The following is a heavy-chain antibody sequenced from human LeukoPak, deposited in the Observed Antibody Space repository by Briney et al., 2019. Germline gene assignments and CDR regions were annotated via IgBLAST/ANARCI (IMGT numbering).Heavy chain of an antibody. V-gene: IGHV3-9*01. CDR1: GFTFDDFA. D-gene: IGHD1-1*01. CDR2: ISWNSGSI. J-gene: IGHJ4*02. Sequence: PGGSLRLSCAASGFTFDDFAMHWVRQAPGKGLEWVSGISWNSGSIGYADSVKGRFTVSRENAKNSLYLQMNSLRADDTAVYYCAREPAANSDFDYWGQGTLVIVSS. CDR3: AREPAANSDFDY.